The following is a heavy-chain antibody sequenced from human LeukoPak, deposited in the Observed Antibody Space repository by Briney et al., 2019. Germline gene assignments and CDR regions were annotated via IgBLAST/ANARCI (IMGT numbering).Heavy chain of an antibody. Sequence: ASVKVSCKASGYTFTGYYMHWVRQAPGQGLEWMGWINPNSGGTNYAQKFQGRVTMTRDTSISTAYMELSSLRSEDTAVYYCAREGDDSSNYFDYWGQGTLVTVSS. V-gene: IGHV1-2*02. D-gene: IGHD3-22*01. CDR1: GYTFTGYY. J-gene: IGHJ4*02. CDR2: INPNSGGT. CDR3: AREGDDSSNYFDY.